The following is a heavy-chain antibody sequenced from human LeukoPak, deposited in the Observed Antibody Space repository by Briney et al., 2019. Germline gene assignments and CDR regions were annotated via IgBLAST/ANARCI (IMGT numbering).Heavy chain of an antibody. V-gene: IGHV3-74*01. CDR2: INSDGSST. J-gene: IGHJ4*02. CDR1: GFTFSSYW. CDR3: AAGVVRPY. D-gene: IGHD3-3*01. Sequence: PGGSLRLSCAASGFTFSSYWMHWVRQAPGEGLVWVSRINSDGSSTSYADSVKGRFTISRDNAKNTLYLQMNSLRAEDTAVYYCAAGVVRPYWGQGTLVTVSS.